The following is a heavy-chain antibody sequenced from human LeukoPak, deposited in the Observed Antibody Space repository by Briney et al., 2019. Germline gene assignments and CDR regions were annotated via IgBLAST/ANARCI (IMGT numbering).Heavy chain of an antibody. CDR2: IYSGGST. D-gene: IGHD3-22*01. V-gene: IGHV3-66*01. CDR3: AREPQGDSSGYDAFDI. Sequence: GGSLRLSCAASGFTVSSNYMTWVRQAPGKGLEWVSVIYSGGSTYYADSVKGRFTLSRDNSKNTLFLQTNSLRAEDTAVYYCAREPQGDSSGYDAFDIWGQGTMVTVSP. CDR1: GFTVSSNY. J-gene: IGHJ3*02.